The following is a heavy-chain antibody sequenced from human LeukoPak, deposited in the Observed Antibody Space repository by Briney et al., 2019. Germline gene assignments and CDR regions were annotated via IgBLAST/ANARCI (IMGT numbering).Heavy chain of an antibody. CDR1: GYTFTGYY. V-gene: IGHV1-3*01. Sequence: GASVKVSCKASGYTFTGYYMHWVRQAPGQRLEWMGWINAGNGNTRYSQKFQGRVTITRDTSASIAYMELSNLRSEDTAVYYCARDPCSGGNCYPTQYNWFDPWGQGTLVTVSS. CDR2: INAGNGNT. D-gene: IGHD2-15*01. CDR3: ARDPCSGGNCYPTQYNWFDP. J-gene: IGHJ5*02.